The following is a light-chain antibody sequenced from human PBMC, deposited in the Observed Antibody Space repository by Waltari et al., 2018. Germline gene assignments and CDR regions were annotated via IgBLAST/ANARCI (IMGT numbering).Light chain of an antibody. Sequence: VITPSPDSLTVSLGERAPIPSTSSQRVLYTSDSTNYLAWYQHIPGQPPKLLIYWASIRASGVPDRFSGSGSGTDFTLTISSLQAEDVALYYCQQYYTTPFTFGQGTTLEIK. CDR2: WAS. CDR1: QRVLYTSDSTNY. V-gene: IGKV4-1*01. CDR3: QQYYTTPFT. J-gene: IGKJ2*01.